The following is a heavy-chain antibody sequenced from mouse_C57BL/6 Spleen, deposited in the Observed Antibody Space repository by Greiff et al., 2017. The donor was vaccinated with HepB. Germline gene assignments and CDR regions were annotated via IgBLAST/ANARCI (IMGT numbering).Heavy chain of an antibody. CDR1: GYTFTSYG. D-gene: IGHD1-1*01. J-gene: IGHJ4*01. Sequence: QVQLQQSGAELARPGASVKLSCKASGYTFTSYGISWVKQRTGQGLEWIGEIYPRSGNTYYNEKFKGKATLTADKASSTAYMELRSLTSEDSAVYFCARGITTVVPYAMDYWGQGTSVTVSS. CDR2: IYPRSGNT. V-gene: IGHV1-81*01. CDR3: ARGITTVVPYAMDY.